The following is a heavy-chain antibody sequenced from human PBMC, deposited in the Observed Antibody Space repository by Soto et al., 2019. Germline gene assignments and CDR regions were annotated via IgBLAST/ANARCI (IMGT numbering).Heavy chain of an antibody. D-gene: IGHD5-18*01. CDR2: ISAYNGNT. Sequence: QVQLVQSGAEVKKPGASVKVSCKASGYTFTSYGISWVRQTPGQGLEWMGWISAYNGNTNYAQKLEGRVTMTTDTPTSTAYMELRSLRSEDTAVYYCTRPASIDTALEYWGQGTLVTVSS. CDR3: TRPASIDTALEY. J-gene: IGHJ4*02. V-gene: IGHV1-18*01. CDR1: GYTFTSYG.